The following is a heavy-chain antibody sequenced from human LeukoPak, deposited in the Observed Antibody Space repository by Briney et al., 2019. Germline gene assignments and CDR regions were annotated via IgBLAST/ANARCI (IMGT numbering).Heavy chain of an antibody. Sequence: PGGSLRLSCAASGFTFSSYGMHWVRQAPGKGLEWVAFIRYDGSNKDYADSVKGRFTISRDNSKNTLYLQMNSLRPEDTAVYYCAKDLGFLPDVWGKGTTATVSS. D-gene: IGHD3-3*01. J-gene: IGHJ6*04. CDR3: AKDLGFLPDV. CDR1: GFTFSSYG. CDR2: IRYDGSNK. V-gene: IGHV3-30*02.